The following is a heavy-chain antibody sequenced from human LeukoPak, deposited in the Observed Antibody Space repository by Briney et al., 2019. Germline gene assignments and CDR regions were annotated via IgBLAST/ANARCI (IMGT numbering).Heavy chain of an antibody. J-gene: IGHJ4*02. CDR3: ARGTGYDILTGVIDY. V-gene: IGHV3-33*01. D-gene: IGHD3-9*01. CDR2: IWYDGSKA. Sequence: GGSLRLSCAASGFTFSHYGMHWVRLAPGKGLEWVSAIWYDGSKAYSADSVKGRFTISRDNSKNSLYLQMNSLRAEDTAVYYCARGTGYDILTGVIDYWGQGTLVTVSS. CDR1: GFTFSHYG.